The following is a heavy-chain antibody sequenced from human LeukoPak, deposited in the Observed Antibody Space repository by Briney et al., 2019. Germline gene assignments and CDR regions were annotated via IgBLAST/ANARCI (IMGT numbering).Heavy chain of an antibody. V-gene: IGHV3-23*01. CDR3: ASTQRGYSYGSPPDY. CDR1: GFTFSSYA. J-gene: IGHJ4*02. CDR2: ISGSGGST. Sequence: GGSLRLSCAASGFTFSSYAMSWVRQAPGKGLEWVSAISGSGGSTYYADSVKGRFTISRDNSKNTLYLQMNSLRAEDTAVYYCASTQRGYSYGSPPDYWGQGTLVTVSS. D-gene: IGHD5-18*01.